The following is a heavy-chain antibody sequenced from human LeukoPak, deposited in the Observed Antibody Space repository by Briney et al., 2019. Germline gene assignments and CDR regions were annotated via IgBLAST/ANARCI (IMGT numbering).Heavy chain of an antibody. Sequence: PGGSLRLSCAASGFTFSNYEMNWVRQAPGKGLEWVSYISGSGSTIYYADPVKGRFTISRDNAKNSLYLQMNSLRAEDTAVYYCMGGSGWLPTYWGQGTLVTVSS. CDR1: GFTFSNYE. CDR3: MGGSGWLPTY. D-gene: IGHD5-24*01. CDR2: ISGSGSTI. V-gene: IGHV3-48*03. J-gene: IGHJ1*01.